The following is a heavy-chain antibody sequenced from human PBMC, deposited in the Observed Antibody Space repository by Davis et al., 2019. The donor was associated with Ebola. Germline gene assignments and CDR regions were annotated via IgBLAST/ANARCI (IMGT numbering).Heavy chain of an antibody. V-gene: IGHV4-34*01. J-gene: IGHJ4*02. CDR1: GGSISSYY. D-gene: IGHD3-22*01. CDR3: ARVVSYDRSGYQRYYFDY. CDR2: INHSGST. Sequence: MPSETLSLTCTVSGGSISSYYWSWIRQPPGKGLEWIGEINHSGSTNYNPSLKSRVTISVDTSKNQFSLKLSSVTAADTAVYYCARVVSYDRSGYQRYYFDYWGQGTLVTVSS.